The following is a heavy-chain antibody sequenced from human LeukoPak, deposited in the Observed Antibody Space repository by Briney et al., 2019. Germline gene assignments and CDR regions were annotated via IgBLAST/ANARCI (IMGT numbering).Heavy chain of an antibody. V-gene: IGHV1-8*01. CDR3: ARGLRSTRFYYYGMDV. D-gene: IGHD2-2*01. J-gene: IGHJ6*02. CDR2: MNPNSGNT. Sequence: ASVKVSCKASGYTFTSYDINWVRQAPGQGREWMGWMNPNSGNTGYAQKFPGRVTMTRNTSISTAYMELSSLRSEDTAVYYCARGLRSTRFYYYGMDVWGQGTTVTVSS. CDR1: GYTFTSYD.